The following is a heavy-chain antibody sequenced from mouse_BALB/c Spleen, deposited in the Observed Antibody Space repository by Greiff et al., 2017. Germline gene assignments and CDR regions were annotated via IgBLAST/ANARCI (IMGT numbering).Heavy chain of an antibody. V-gene: IGHV5-12-1*01. CDR1: GFAFSSYD. CDR3: ARQGGDYDDYYAMDY. D-gene: IGHD2-4*01. Sequence: EVKLMESGGGLVKPGGSLKLSCAASGFAFSSYDMSWVRQTPEKRLEWVAYISSGGGSTYYPDTVKGRFTISRDNAKNTLYLQMSSLKSEDTAMYYCARQGGDYDDYYAMDYWGQGTSVTVSS. J-gene: IGHJ4*01. CDR2: ISSGGGST.